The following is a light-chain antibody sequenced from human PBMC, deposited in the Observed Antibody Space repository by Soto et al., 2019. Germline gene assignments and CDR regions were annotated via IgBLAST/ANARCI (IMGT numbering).Light chain of an antibody. J-gene: IGKJ1*01. CDR1: QSVRSN. CDR2: AAS. CDR3: QHYNSYPWT. Sequence: EIVMTQSPATLSVSPGERATLSCRASQSVRSNLAWHQQKPGQAPRLLIYAASTRATGVPARFSGSGSGADFTLTISSLQPDDFATYYCQHYNSYPWTFGQGTKVDIK. V-gene: IGKV3-15*01.